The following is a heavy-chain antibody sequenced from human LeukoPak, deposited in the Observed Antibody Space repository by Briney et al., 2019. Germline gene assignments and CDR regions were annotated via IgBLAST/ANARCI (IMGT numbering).Heavy chain of an antibody. D-gene: IGHD4-17*01. Sequence: SETLSLTCTVSGVSIRNYYWSWIRQPPGKGLEWIGEIYYSGSTNYNSSLKSRVTISLDTPKNQFSLKLSSVTAADTAVYYCARWADYGLVYWYFDLWGRGTLVTVS. CDR3: ARWADYGLVYWYFDL. CDR1: GVSIRNYY. V-gene: IGHV4-59*01. J-gene: IGHJ2*01. CDR2: IYYSGST.